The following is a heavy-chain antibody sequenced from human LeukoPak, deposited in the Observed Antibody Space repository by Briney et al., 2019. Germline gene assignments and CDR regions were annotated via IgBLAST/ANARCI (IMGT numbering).Heavy chain of an antibody. CDR3: ARGGGATTVLYYYYYGMDV. D-gene: IGHD4-17*01. J-gene: IGHJ6*02. CDR1: GGSISSYY. Sequence: SETLSLTCTVSGGSISSYYWSWIRQPPGKGLEWIGYIYYSGSTNYNPTLKSRVTISVDTSKNQFSLKLSSVTAADTAVYYCARGGGATTVLYYYYYGMDVWGQGTTVTVSS. V-gene: IGHV4-59*01. CDR2: IYYSGST.